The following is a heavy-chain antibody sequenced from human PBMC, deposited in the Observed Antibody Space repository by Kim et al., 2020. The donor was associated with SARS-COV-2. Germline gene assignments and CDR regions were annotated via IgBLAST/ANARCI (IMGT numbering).Heavy chain of an antibody. J-gene: IGHJ4*02. Sequence: LSLTCAASGFTFSSYGMHWVRQAPGKGLEWVAVIWYDGSKKYYVDSVKGRFTISRDNSKNTLYLQMNSLRAEDTAVYYCANGGSSSSWAHLYWGQGTLVIVSS. V-gene: IGHV3-33*06. CDR2: IWYDGSKK. D-gene: IGHD2-2*01. CDR1: GFTFSSYG. CDR3: ANGGSSSSWAHLY.